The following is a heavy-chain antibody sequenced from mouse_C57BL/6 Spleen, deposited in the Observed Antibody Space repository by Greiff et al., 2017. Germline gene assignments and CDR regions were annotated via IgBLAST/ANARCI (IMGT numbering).Heavy chain of an antibody. Sequence: EVHLVESGEGLVKPGGSLKLSCAASGFTFSSYAMSWVRQTPEKRLERVAYISSGGDYIYYADTVKGRFTISRDNARNTLYLQMSSLKSEDTAMYYCTRDEGLRRYFDVWGTGTTVTVSS. D-gene: IGHD2-4*01. CDR3: TRDEGLRRYFDV. CDR2: ISSGGDYI. V-gene: IGHV5-9-1*02. CDR1: GFTFSSYA. J-gene: IGHJ1*03.